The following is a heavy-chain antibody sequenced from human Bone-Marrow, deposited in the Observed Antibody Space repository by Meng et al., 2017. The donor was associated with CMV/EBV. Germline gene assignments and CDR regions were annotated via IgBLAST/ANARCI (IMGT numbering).Heavy chain of an antibody. J-gene: IGHJ6*01. CDR3: AKDGGWDLELHGLDV. D-gene: IGHD1-26*01. V-gene: IGHV3-9*01. CDR2: ISWNTGTI. Sequence: SLKISCAASGFTFDDYAMHWVRQVPGKGLEWVSGISWNTGTIGYADSVKGRFTISRDNAKNSLFLQMYSLRPEDTALYYCAKDGGWDLELHGLDVWGQGTTVTCSS. CDR1: GFTFDDYA.